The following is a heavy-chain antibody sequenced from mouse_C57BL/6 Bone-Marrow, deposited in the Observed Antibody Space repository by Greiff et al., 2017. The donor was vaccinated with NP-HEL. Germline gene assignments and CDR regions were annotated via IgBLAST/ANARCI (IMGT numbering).Heavy chain of an antibody. V-gene: IGHV1-61*01. CDR1: GYTFTSYW. CDR2: IYPSDSET. Sequence: VQLQQPGAELVRPGSSVKLSCKASGYTFTSYWMDWVKQRPGQGLEWIGNIYPSDSETHYNQKFKDKATLTVDKSSSTAYMQLSSLTSEDSAVYYCARRDGYYRDVDVWGTGTTVTVSS. J-gene: IGHJ1*03. D-gene: IGHD2-3*01. CDR3: ARRDGYYRDVDV.